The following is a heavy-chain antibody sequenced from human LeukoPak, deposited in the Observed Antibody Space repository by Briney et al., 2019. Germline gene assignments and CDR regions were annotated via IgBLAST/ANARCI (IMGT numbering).Heavy chain of an antibody. CDR2: IRYDGSNK. CDR1: GSTFSSYG. CDR3: AKVSNGYSYGYDAFDI. Sequence: PGGSLRLSCAASGSTFSSYGIHWVRQAPGKGLEWVAFIRYDGSNKYYADSVKGRFTISRDNSKNTLYLQMNSLRAEDTAVYYCAKVSNGYSYGYDAFDIWGQGTMVTVSS. J-gene: IGHJ3*02. D-gene: IGHD5-18*01. V-gene: IGHV3-30*02.